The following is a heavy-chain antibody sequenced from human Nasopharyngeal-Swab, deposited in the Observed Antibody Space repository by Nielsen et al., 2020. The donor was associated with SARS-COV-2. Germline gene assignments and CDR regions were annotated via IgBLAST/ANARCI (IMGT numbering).Heavy chain of an antibody. CDR2: IYTSGST. Sequence: SETLSLTCTVSGGSISSGSYYWSWIQQPAGKGLEWIGRIYTSGSTNYNPSLKSRVTISVDTSKNQFSLKLSSVTAADTAVYYCVRYSSSWKRDDAFDIWGQGTMVTVSS. D-gene: IGHD6-13*01. V-gene: IGHV4-61*02. J-gene: IGHJ3*02. CDR1: GGSISSGSYY. CDR3: VRYSSSWKRDDAFDI.